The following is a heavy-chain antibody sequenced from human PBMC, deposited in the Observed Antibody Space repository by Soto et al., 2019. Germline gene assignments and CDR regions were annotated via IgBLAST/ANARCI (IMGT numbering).Heavy chain of an antibody. CDR1: GFSFDENA. V-gene: IGHV3-49*03. J-gene: IGHJ5*02. CDR2: IRSTVYGETT. Sequence: GGSLRLSCRASGFSFDENAMSWFRQAPGKGLEWVGFIRSTVYGETTEYAASVAGRFTISRDDSKSITYLQMNSLKTEDTAVYYCTRAYDNSRYWFDPWGQGTLVTVSS. D-gene: IGHD3-22*01. CDR3: TRAYDNSRYWFDP.